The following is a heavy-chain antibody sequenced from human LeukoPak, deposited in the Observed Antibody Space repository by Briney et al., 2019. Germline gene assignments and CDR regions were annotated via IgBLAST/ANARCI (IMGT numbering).Heavy chain of an antibody. Sequence: SSETLSLTCTVPGGSISSYYWSWIRQPPGKGLEWIGYVYYSGATNYNPSLKSRVTISLETSKNQFSLRLTSVTAADTAVYYCARRVAVTGIYCFDLWGQGTPVTVSS. D-gene: IGHD6-19*01. J-gene: IGHJ4*02. CDR2: VYYSGAT. CDR1: GGSISSYY. V-gene: IGHV4-59*08. CDR3: ARRVAVTGIYCFDL.